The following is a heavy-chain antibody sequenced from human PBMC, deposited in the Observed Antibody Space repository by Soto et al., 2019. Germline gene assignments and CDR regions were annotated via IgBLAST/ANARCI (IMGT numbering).Heavy chain of an antibody. CDR3: ARERCISTSCPYYYYGMDV. V-gene: IGHV1-69*13. CDR1: GATFSSYA. Sequence: VKVSCKTSGATFSSYAITWVRQAPGQGLEWMGGIIPIFGTANYAQKFQGRVTITADESTSTAYMELSSLRSEDTAVYYCARERCISTSCPYYYYGMDVWGQGTTVTVSS. CDR2: IIPIFGTA. D-gene: IGHD2-2*01. J-gene: IGHJ6*02.